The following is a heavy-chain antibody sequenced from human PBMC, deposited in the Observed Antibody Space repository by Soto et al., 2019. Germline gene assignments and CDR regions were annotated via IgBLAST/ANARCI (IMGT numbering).Heavy chain of an antibody. Sequence: SVKVSCKASGGTFSSYAISWVRQAPGQGLEWMGGIIPILGTANYARKFQGRVTLTADESTSTAYMELSSPRSEDTAVYYCARESSSSAVDFWGQGTLVTVSS. CDR1: GGTFSSYA. CDR3: ARESSSSAVDF. J-gene: IGHJ4*02. D-gene: IGHD6-13*01. CDR2: IIPILGTA. V-gene: IGHV1-69*13.